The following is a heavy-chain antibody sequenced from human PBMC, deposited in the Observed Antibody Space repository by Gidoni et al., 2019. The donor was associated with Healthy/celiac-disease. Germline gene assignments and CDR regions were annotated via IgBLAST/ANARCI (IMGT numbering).Heavy chain of an antibody. V-gene: IGHV4-34*01. CDR3: ARGLSGIAAAYLGY. CDR1: GGSFSGYY. Sequence: QVQLQQWGAGLLKPSETLSLTCAVYGGSFSGYYWSWIRQPPGKGLEWIGEINHSGSTNYNPSLKSRVTISVDTSKNQFSLKLSSVTAADTAVYYCARGLSGIAAAYLGYWGQGTLVTVSS. CDR2: INHSGST. D-gene: IGHD6-13*01. J-gene: IGHJ4*02.